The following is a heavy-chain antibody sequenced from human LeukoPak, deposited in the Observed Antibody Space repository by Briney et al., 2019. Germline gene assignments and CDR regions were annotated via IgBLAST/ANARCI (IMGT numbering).Heavy chain of an antibody. CDR2: INPNSGGT. D-gene: IGHD3-10*01. CDR1: GYTFTGYY. J-gene: IGHJ4*02. V-gene: IGHV1-2*02. Sequence: ASVKVSCKASGYTFTGYYMHWVRQAPGQGLEWMGRINPNSGGTNYAQKFQGRVTMTRDTSISTAYMELSRLRSDDTAVYYCARGSRGVIRVDFDYWGQGTLVTVSS. CDR3: ARGSRGVIRVDFDY.